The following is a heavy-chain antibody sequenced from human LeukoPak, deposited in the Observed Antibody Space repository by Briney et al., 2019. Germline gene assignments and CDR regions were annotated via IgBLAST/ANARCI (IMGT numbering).Heavy chain of an antibody. V-gene: IGHV4-39*07. Sequence: TSETLSLTCTVSGGSISSSSYYWGWIRQPPGKGLEWIGSIYYSGSTYYNPSLKSRVTISVDTPKNQFSLKLSSVTAADTAVYYCARGVWEGEAFDIWGQGTMVTVSS. CDR2: IYYSGST. CDR1: GGSISSSSYY. J-gene: IGHJ3*02. D-gene: IGHD1-26*01. CDR3: ARGVWEGEAFDI.